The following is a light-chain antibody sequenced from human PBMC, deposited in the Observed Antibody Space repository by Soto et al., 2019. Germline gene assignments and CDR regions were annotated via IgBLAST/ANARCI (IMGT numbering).Light chain of an antibody. J-gene: IGLJ1*01. Sequence: QSVLTQPASVSGSPGQSITISCTGTSSDVGYYNYISWYQQHPGKAPKLMIYEVGNRPSGASIRISGSKSGNTASLTISGLQADDEADYYCSSYAHSSIYVFGTGTKVTVL. CDR3: SSYAHSSIYV. V-gene: IGLV2-14*01. CDR2: EVG. CDR1: SSDVGYYNY.